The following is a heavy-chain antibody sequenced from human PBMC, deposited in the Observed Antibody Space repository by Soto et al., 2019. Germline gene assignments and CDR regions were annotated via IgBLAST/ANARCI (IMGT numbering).Heavy chain of an antibody. D-gene: IGHD6-13*01. J-gene: IGHJ4*02. CDR3: AKDAIMVSSSFNYFDF. Sequence: PGGSLRLSCVVSGFIPSSYAMSWVRQAPRKGLEWVSGISGSGGATSYADSVKGRFTISRDNSKNTLYLQMNSLSAEDTAIYYCAKDAIMVSSSFNYFDFWGQGALVTVSS. CDR1: GFIPSSYA. CDR2: ISGSGGAT. V-gene: IGHV3-23*01.